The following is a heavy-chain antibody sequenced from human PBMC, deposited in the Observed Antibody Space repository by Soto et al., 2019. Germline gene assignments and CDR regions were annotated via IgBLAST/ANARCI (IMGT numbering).Heavy chain of an antibody. CDR1: GLTVSSNY. D-gene: IGHD3-10*01. Sequence: EVQLVESGGGLVQPGGSLRLSCAASGLTVSSNYMSWVRQAPGKGLEWVSVIYSGGSTYYADSVKGRFTISRDNSKNTLYLQMNSLRAEDTAVYYCARDFTYGSGSYLYYYGMDVWGQGTTVTVSS. CDR2: IYSGGST. V-gene: IGHV3-66*01. J-gene: IGHJ6*02. CDR3: ARDFTYGSGSYLYYYGMDV.